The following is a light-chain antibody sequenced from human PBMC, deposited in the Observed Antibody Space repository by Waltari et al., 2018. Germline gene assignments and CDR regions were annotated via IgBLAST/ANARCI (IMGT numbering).Light chain of an antibody. J-gene: IGLJ3*02. CDR2: QDS. Sequence: SYELTQPSSVSVSPGQTASITRSGYNLGSKYVSWFQQRPGQSPVLVIYQDSERPSGIPERFSGSNSGDTATLTISGTQAMDEAEYFCQAWDTSTVVFGGGTELTVL. V-gene: IGLV3-1*01. CDR1: NLGSKY. CDR3: QAWDTSTVV.